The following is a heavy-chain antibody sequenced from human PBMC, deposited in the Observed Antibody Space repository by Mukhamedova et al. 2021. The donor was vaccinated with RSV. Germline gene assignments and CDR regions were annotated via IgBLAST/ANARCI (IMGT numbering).Heavy chain of an antibody. J-gene: IGHJ4*02. D-gene: IGHD6-6*01. Sequence: TISRDNSKNTLYLQMNSLRAEDTAVYYCAKGSSFGYFDYWGQGTLVTVPS. V-gene: IGHV3-23*01. CDR3: AKGSSFGYFDY.